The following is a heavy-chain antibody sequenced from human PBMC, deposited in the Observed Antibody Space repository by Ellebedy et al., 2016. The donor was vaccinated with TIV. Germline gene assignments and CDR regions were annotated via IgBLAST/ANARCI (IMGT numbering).Heavy chain of an antibody. CDR3: ARDPPSDQGYDI. V-gene: IGHV6-1*01. CDR1: GDTVSSSSAT. J-gene: IGHJ3*02. D-gene: IGHD2-2*01. Sequence: SQTLSLTCAISGDTVSSSSATWNWLRQSPSRGLEWLGRTFYRYKWYNDYADSVKSRIIIQPDTSKNQFSLELKSVTPEDTAVYYCARDPPSDQGYDIWGQGTQVTVSS. CDR2: TFYRYKWYN.